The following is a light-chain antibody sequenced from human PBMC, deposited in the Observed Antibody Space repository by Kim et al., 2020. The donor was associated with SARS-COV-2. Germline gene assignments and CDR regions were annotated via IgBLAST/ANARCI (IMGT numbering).Light chain of an antibody. Sequence: EIVLTQSPATLSLSPGERATLSCRASQSVSSYLAWYQQKPGQAPRLLIYDASNRATGIPARFSGSGSGTDFTLTISSLEPEDFAVYYCQQRSNWPPTFGGGTKWRS. V-gene: IGKV3-11*01. CDR3: QQRSNWPPT. CDR2: DAS. J-gene: IGKJ4*01. CDR1: QSVSSY.